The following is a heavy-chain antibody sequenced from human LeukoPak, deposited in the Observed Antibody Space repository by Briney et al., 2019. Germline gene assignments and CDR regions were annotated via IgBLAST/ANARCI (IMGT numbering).Heavy chain of an antibody. CDR3: VRIHGGGY. V-gene: IGHV3-53*01. J-gene: IGHJ4*02. CDR1: GFTVSDNN. CDR2: LHRDGSV. Sequence: GGSLRLSCAASGFTVSDNNMIWVRQAPGKGLEWVSTLHRDGSVRYADSVNGRFTISRDDSKNTLSLQMSSLRDEDTAVYYCVRIHGGGYWGQGTLVTVSS. D-gene: IGHD3-16*01.